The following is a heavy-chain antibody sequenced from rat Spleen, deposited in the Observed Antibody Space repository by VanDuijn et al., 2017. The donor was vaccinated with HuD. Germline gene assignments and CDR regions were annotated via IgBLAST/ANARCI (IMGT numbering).Heavy chain of an antibody. J-gene: IGHJ3*01. D-gene: IGHD1-4*01. CDR3: ATPTPGIPFAY. Sequence: EVQLVESGGGLVQPGRSLKLSCAASGFTFSNYYMAWVRQAPTKGLEWVTYINTGGGSTYYRDSVKGRFTISRNNAENTLYLQMNNLRSEDTATYYCATPTPGIPFAYWGQGTLVTVSS. CDR2: INTGGGST. CDR1: GFTFSNYY. V-gene: IGHV5-27*01.